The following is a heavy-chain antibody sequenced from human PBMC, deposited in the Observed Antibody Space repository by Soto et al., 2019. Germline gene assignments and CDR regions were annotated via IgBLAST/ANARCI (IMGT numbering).Heavy chain of an antibody. CDR3: ARGESQQQRDY. J-gene: IGHJ4*02. Sequence: QVQLQESGPGLVKPSGTRSLTCAVSGDSIISDKWWSWVRQAPGKGLEWIGEIHHGGNSKYNPSLKSRVIISVDRSKNQFSLNLTSVTDADTAVYYCARGESQQQRDYWGQGTLVTVSS. CDR2: IHHGGNS. D-gene: IGHD6-25*01. CDR1: GDSIISDKW. V-gene: IGHV4-4*02.